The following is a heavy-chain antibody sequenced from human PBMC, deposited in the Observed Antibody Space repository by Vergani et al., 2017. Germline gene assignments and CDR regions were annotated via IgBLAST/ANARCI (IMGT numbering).Heavy chain of an antibody. D-gene: IGHD3-10*01. V-gene: IGHV6-1*01. CDR3: ARVYYYGSGSYGWFDP. CDR1: GDSVSSNSAA. CDR2: TYYRSKWYN. Sequence: QVQLQQSGPGLVKPSQTLSLTCAISGDSVSSNSAAWNWIRQSPSRGLEWLGRTYYRSKWYNDYAVSVKSRITINPDTSKNQFSLKLSSVTAADTAVYYCARVYYYGSGSYGWFDPWGQGTLVTVSS. J-gene: IGHJ5*02.